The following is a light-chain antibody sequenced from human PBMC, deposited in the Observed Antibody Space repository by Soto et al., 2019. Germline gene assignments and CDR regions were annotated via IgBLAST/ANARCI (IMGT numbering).Light chain of an antibody. CDR3: QQYNNWRT. CDR2: GAS. J-gene: IGKJ1*01. V-gene: IGKV3-15*01. Sequence: EVVLTQSPDTLSLSPGETATLSCRASQSVDRYVAWYQQKVGQAPRLLIYGASTRATGIPARFSGSGSGTEFTLTISSLQSEDFAVYYCQQYNNWRTFGQGTKVEIK. CDR1: QSVDRY.